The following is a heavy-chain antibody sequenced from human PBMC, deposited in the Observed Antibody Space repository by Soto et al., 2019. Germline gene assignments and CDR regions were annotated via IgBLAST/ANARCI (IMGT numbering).Heavy chain of an antibody. CDR3: ARGILTGYYKSYPIDY. J-gene: IGHJ4*02. CDR1: GGSISSGGYY. CDR2: IYYSGST. D-gene: IGHD3-9*01. V-gene: IGHV4-61*08. Sequence: SETLSLTCTVSGGSISSGGYYWSWIRQHPGKSMEWIGYIYYSGSTNYNHSLKNRVTISVDTSKNQFSLKLSSVTAADTAVYYCARGILTGYYKSYPIDYWGQGTLVTVSS.